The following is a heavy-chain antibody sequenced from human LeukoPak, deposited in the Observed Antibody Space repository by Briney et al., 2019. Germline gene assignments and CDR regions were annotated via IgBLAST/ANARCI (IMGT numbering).Heavy chain of an antibody. J-gene: IGHJ4*02. CDR2: IYTSGST. Sequence: SETLSLTCTVSGGSISNYYWSWIRQPAGKGLEWIGRIYTSGSTNYNPSLKSRVTMSVDTSKNQFSLKLSSVTAADTAVYYCAREGYYGSGSQFDYWGQGTLVTVSS. CDR1: GGSISNYY. V-gene: IGHV4-4*07. D-gene: IGHD3-10*01. CDR3: AREGYYGSGSQFDY.